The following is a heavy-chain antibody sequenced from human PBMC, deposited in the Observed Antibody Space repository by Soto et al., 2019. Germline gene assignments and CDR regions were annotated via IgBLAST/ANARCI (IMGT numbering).Heavy chain of an antibody. D-gene: IGHD3-3*01. V-gene: IGHV4-61*01. J-gene: IGHJ4*02. CDR3: ARDFAYFDS. CDR2: ASHTGRT. Sequence: SETLPLTCSVCGGSFKSGSHSWSWIRQHPGKGLERIGYASHTGRTSYNPSLKIRVSISMDTSKNQFSLNLDSVTAADTAVYFCARDFAYFDSWGQGTLVTVSS. CDR1: GGSFKSGSHS.